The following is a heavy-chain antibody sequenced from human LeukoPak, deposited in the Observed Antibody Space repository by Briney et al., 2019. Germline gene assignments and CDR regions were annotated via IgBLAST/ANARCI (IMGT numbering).Heavy chain of an antibody. V-gene: IGHV4-34*01. Sequence: SETLSLTCAVYGGSFSGYYWSWIRQPPGKGLEWIGEINHGGSTNYNPSLKSRVTISVDTSKNQFSLKLSSVTAADTAVYYCARHSSVLPFDYWGQGTLVAVSS. CDR2: INHGGST. J-gene: IGHJ4*02. D-gene: IGHD3-10*01. CDR3: ARHSSVLPFDY. CDR1: GGSFSGYY.